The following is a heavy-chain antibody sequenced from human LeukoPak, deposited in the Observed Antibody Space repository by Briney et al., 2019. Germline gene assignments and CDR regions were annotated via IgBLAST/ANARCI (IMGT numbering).Heavy chain of an antibody. Sequence: GGSLRLSCAASGFTFSSYWMSWVRQAPGKGLECVANIKQDGSEKYYVDSVKGRFTISRDNAKNSLYLQMNSLGVEDTAVYYCARDGRSSGSNYYWGQGTLVTVSS. CDR2: IKQDGSEK. D-gene: IGHD3-10*01. CDR3: ARDGRSSGSNYY. V-gene: IGHV3-7*04. J-gene: IGHJ4*02. CDR1: GFTFSSYW.